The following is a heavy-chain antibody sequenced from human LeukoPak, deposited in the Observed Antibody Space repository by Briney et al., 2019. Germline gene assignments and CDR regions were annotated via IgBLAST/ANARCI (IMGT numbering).Heavy chain of an antibody. Sequence: GGSLRLSCAASGFTFSSYWMTWVRQAPGKGLEWVSVIYSGGSTYYADSVKGRFTISRDNSKNTLYLQMNSLRAEDTAVYYCARVGAAAGTMDVWGKGTTVTISS. CDR1: GFTFSSYW. CDR3: ARVGAAAGTMDV. D-gene: IGHD6-13*01. V-gene: IGHV3-66*01. J-gene: IGHJ6*03. CDR2: IYSGGST.